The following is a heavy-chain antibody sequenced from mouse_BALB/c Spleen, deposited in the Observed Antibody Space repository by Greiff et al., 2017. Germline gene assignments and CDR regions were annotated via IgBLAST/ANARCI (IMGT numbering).Heavy chain of an antibody. Sequence: VQLKESGGGLVQPGGSLKLSCAASGFTFSSYGMSWVRQTPDKRLELVATINSNGGSTYYPDSVKGRFTISRDNAKNTLYLQMSSLKSEDTAMYYCARDTNYYGSYYAMDYWGQGTSVTVSS. V-gene: IGHV5-6-3*01. D-gene: IGHD1-1*01. J-gene: IGHJ4*01. CDR2: INSNGGST. CDR1: GFTFSSYG. CDR3: ARDTNYYGSYYAMDY.